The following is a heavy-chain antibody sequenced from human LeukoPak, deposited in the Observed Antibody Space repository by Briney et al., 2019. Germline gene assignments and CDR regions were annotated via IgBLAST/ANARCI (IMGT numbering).Heavy chain of an antibody. V-gene: IGHV3-21*01. CDR1: GFTFSSYS. Sequence: PGGSLRLSCAASGFTFSSYSMNWVRQAPGKGLEWVSSISSSSSYIYYADSVKGRFTISRDNAKNSLYLQMNSLRAEDTAVYYCASTRAAAGHDAFDIWGQGTMVTVSS. J-gene: IGHJ3*02. D-gene: IGHD6-13*01. CDR3: ASTRAAAGHDAFDI. CDR2: ISSSSSYI.